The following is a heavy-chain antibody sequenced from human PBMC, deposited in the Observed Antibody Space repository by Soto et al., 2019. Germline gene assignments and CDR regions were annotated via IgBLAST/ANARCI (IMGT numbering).Heavy chain of an antibody. CDR3: AKLYYFDSTRFSSYLHL. J-gene: IGHJ4*02. V-gene: IGHV3-23*01. CDR2: IGPNGAST. D-gene: IGHD3-22*01. CDR1: GFTFGSYA. Sequence: GGSLRLSCAASGFTFGSYAMSWVRQVPGKGLEWVSSIGPNGASTHYAQSVKGRFTVSRDNLDNTVFLQMNSLRADDTAVYHCAKLYYFDSTRFSSYLHLCGQGTLVTVSS.